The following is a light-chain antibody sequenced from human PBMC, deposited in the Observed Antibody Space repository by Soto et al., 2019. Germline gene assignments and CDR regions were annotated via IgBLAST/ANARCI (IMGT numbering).Light chain of an antibody. Sequence: QSVLSQPPSASGTPGQRVTISCSGSSSNIGSNTVSWYQQFPGTAPKLLIYFNIQQPSGVPDRFSGSKSGTSASLAISGLQSEDEADYYCAAWDDSLNGYVFGTGTKLTVL. V-gene: IGLV1-44*01. J-gene: IGLJ1*01. CDR2: FNI. CDR3: AAWDDSLNGYV. CDR1: SSNIGSNT.